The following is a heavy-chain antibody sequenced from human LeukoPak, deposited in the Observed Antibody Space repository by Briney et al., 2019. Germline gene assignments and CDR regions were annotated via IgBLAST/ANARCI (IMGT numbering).Heavy chain of an antibody. D-gene: IGHD5-18*01. V-gene: IGHV3-21*01. CDR2: ISSSSSYI. CDR3: ARDRDGYSYGYATY. Sequence: GGSLRLSCAASGFTFSSYSMNWVRQAPGKGLEWVSSISSSSSYIYYADSVKGRFTISRDNAKNSLYLQMNSLRAEDTAVYYCARDRDGYSYGYATYWGQGTLVTVSS. J-gene: IGHJ4*02. CDR1: GFTFSSYS.